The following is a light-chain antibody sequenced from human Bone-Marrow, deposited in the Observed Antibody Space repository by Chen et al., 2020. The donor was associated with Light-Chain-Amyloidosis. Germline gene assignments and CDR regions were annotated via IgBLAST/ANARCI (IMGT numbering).Light chain of an antibody. CDR1: RSNIGGIT. CDR3: AHWDDSMMGRL. CDR2: SNN. J-gene: IGLJ3*02. Sequence: QSVLTQPPSPSGTPGQRVTISCSGNRSNIGGITVNWYQQVPGTAPKLLIYSNNKRPSGVPDRFSGSKSGTSASLAINGLQSEDEADYYCAHWDDSMMGRLFGGGTKLTVL. V-gene: IGLV1-44*01.